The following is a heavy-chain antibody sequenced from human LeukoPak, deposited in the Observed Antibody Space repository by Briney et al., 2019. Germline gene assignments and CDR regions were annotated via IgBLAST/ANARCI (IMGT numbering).Heavy chain of an antibody. CDR3: ATSAAFWSGTQYYFDY. V-gene: IGHV4-30-4*01. D-gene: IGHD3-3*01. CDR1: GASISSGDYH. CDR2: THDSGST. Sequence: SQTLSLTCTVSGASISSGDYHWNWIRQPPGKGLEWIGFTHDSGSTYYNPSLKSRVTISVDRSKNQFSLKLSSVTAADTAVYYCATSAAFWSGTQYYFDYWGQGTLVTVSS. J-gene: IGHJ4*02.